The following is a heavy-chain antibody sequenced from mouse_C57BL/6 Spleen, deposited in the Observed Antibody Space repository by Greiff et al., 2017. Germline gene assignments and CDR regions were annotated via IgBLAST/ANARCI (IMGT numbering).Heavy chain of an antibody. J-gene: IGHJ4*01. V-gene: IGHV1-82*01. D-gene: IGHD2-2*01. Sequence: VKLQESGPELVKPGASVKISCKASGYAFSSSWMNWVKQRPGKGLEWIGRIYPGDGDTNYNEKFKGKATLTADKSSSTAYMQLSSLTSEDSAVYFCARDYGYSYYAMDYWGQGTSVTVSS. CDR1: GYAFSSSW. CDR3: ARDYGYSYYAMDY. CDR2: IYPGDGDT.